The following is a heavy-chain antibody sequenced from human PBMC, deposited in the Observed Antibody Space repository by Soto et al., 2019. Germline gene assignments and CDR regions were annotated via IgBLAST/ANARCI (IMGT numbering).Heavy chain of an antibody. CDR2: ISVYNGNT. CDR3: ARDPGSSTSCFTCDYYGMDV. V-gene: IGHV1-18*04. Sequence: QVQLVQSGAEVKKPGASVKVSCKASGYTFTNYGISWVRQAPGQGLEWMGWISVYNGNTKYAQKFQGRVTLTTDTSTSTAYMELRSLRFDDTAVYYCARDPGSSTSCFTCDYYGMDVWGQGTTVTVSS. J-gene: IGHJ6*02. CDR1: GYTFTNYG. D-gene: IGHD2-2*02.